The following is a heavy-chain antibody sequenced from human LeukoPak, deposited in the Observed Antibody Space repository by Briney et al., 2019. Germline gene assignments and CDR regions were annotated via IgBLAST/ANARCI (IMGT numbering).Heavy chain of an antibody. CDR3: ARAYYYYYDSSDYYDY. CDR2: IIPIFGTA. V-gene: IGHV1-69*05. Sequence: ASVKVSCKASGGTFSSYAISWVRQAPGQGLEWMGGIIPIFGTANYAQKFQGRVTITTDESTSTAYMELSSLRSEDTAVYYCARAYYYYYDSSDYYDYWGQGTLVTVSS. J-gene: IGHJ4*02. D-gene: IGHD3-22*01. CDR1: GGTFSSYA.